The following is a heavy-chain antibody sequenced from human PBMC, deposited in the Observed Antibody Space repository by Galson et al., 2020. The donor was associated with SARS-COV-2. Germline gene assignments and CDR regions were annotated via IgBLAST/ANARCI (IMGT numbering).Heavy chain of an antibody. Sequence: SETLSLTCTVSGGSINSGSYYWSWMRQPAGKGLEWIGRIYTSGYTNYNPSLKSRLTISVDTSKNQFSLNLSSVTAADTAVYYCARGGSTTWDYNLLPAYQNWFDPWGQGTLVTVSS. CDR3: ARGGSTTWDYNLLPAYQNWFDP. J-gene: IGHJ5*02. V-gene: IGHV4-61*02. CDR2: IYTSGYT. D-gene: IGHD3-9*01. CDR1: GGSINSGSYY.